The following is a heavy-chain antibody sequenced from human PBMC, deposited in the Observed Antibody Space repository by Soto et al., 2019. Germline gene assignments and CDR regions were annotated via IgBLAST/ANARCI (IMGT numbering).Heavy chain of an antibody. D-gene: IGHD3-9*01. Sequence: SETLSLTCTVSGGSISSGDYYWSWIRQPPGKGLEWIGYIYYSGSTYYNPSLKSRVTISVDTSKNQFSLKLSSVTAADTAVYYCARVVEDILTGYYVFDYWGQGTLVTVSS. V-gene: IGHV4-30-4*01. J-gene: IGHJ4*02. CDR3: ARVVEDILTGYYVFDY. CDR2: IYYSGST. CDR1: GGSISSGDYY.